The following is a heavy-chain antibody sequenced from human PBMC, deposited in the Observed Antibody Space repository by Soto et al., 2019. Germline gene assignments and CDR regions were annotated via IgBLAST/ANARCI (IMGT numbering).Heavy chain of an antibody. CDR3: ARARWDNEERGGYGTRTPKPFDY. V-gene: IGHV1-18*01. Sequence: QVQLVQSGAEVKKPGASVKVSCKASGYTFTSYGISWVRQAPGQGLEWMGWISAYNGNTNYAQKLQGRVTMTTDTSTSTAYMELRSLRSADTAVYCCARARWDNEERGGYGTRTPKPFDYWGQGTLVTVSS. J-gene: IGHJ4*02. CDR1: GYTFTSYG. D-gene: IGHD6-19*01. CDR2: ISAYNGNT.